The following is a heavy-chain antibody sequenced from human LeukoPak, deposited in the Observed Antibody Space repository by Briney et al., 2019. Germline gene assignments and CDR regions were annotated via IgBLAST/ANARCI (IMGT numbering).Heavy chain of an antibody. CDR3: AGGHSYGSLIDY. Sequence: SETLSLTCTVSGGSISSGGYYWSWIRQHPGKGLEWIGYIYYSGSTYYSPSLKSRVTISLDTSKKQFSLKLSSVIAADTAVYYCAGGHSYGSLIDYWGQGVLVTVSS. CDR2: IYYSGST. D-gene: IGHD5-18*01. CDR1: GGSISSGGYY. J-gene: IGHJ4*02. V-gene: IGHV4-31*03.